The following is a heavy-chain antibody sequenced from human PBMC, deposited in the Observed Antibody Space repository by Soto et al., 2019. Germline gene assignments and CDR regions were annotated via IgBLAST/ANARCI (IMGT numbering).Heavy chain of an antibody. D-gene: IGHD6-6*01. CDR2: ISGSGGST. V-gene: IGHV3-23*02. Sequence: GGSLRLSCAASGFTFSSYAMSWVRQAPGKGLEWVSAISGSGGSTYYNPSLKSRVTISVDRSKNQFSLKLSSVTAADTAVYYCARVDSSSLNFDYWGQGTLVTVSS. J-gene: IGHJ4*02. CDR3: ARVDSSSLNFDY. CDR1: GFTFSSYA.